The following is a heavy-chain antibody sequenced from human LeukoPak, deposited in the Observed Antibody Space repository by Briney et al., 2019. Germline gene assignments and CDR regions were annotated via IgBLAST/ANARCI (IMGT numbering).Heavy chain of an antibody. V-gene: IGHV3-23*01. J-gene: IGHJ4*02. CDR1: GFTLSSYA. D-gene: IGHD1-1*01. CDR2: ISDSGNT. Sequence: WGSLRLSCAASGFTLSSYAMSWVRQAPGKGLEWVSAISDSGNTYHADSVKGRFTISRDSSKNTLFLQMNRLRPEDAAVYYCAKAPGTTCRGAYCYPFDYWGQGTLVTVSS. CDR3: AKAPGTTCRGAYCYPFDY.